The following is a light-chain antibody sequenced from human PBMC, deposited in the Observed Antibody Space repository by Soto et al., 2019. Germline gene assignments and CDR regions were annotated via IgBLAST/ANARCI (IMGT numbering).Light chain of an antibody. V-gene: IGKV3-15*01. J-gene: IGKJ1*01. CDR1: QNISSN. CDR2: GAY. Sequence: EIVMTQSPATLSVSPGERATLSCRASQNISSNLAWYQQKPGQAPRVLIVGAYTRATGIPARFSGSGSGTEFTLTISSLQSEDFAVYYCQQYNNWLWTFGQGTKVEIK. CDR3: QQYNNWLWT.